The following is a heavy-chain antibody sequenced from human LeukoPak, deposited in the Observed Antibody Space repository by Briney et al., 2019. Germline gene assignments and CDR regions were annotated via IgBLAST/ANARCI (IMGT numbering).Heavy chain of an antibody. D-gene: IGHD5-24*01. CDR1: GYSFTSYW. CDR2: IYPGDSDT. J-gene: IGHJ3*02. CDR3: ARRGCGGDGYCDAFDI. V-gene: IGHV5-51*01. Sequence: GESLKISCKASGYSFTSYWIGWVRQMPGKGLEWTGIIYPGDSDTTYSPSFQGQVTISADKSISTAYLQWSSVKASDTAMYYCARRGCGGDGYCDAFDIWGQGTMVTVSS.